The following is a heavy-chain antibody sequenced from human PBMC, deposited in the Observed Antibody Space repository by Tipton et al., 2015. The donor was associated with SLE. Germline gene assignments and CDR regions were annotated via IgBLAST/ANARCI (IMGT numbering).Heavy chain of an antibody. Sequence: TLSLTCPVSGYSISIGYYWGWIRQPPGKGLEWIGSIYHSGSTYYNPSLKSRVTISVDTSKNQFSLKLNSVTAADTAVYYCTRDPYYYDSSGSPYSYWGQGTLVTVSS. CDR3: TRDPYYYDSSGSPYSY. V-gene: IGHV4-38-2*02. J-gene: IGHJ4*02. CDR2: IYHSGST. CDR1: GYSISIGYY. D-gene: IGHD3-22*01.